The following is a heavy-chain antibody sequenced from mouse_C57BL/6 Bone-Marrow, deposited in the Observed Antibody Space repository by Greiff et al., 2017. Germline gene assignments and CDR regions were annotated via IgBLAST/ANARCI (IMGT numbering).Heavy chain of an antibody. CDR1: GFTFSDYY. CDR2: INYDGSST. V-gene: IGHV5-16*01. Sequence: VQVVESEGGLVQPGSSMKLSCTASGFTFSDYYMAWVRQVPEKGLEWVANINYDGSSTYYLDSLKSRFIISRDNAKNILYLQMSSLKSEDTATYYCARADGYYAYYFDYWGQGTTLTVSS. D-gene: IGHD2-3*01. CDR3: ARADGYYAYYFDY. J-gene: IGHJ2*01.